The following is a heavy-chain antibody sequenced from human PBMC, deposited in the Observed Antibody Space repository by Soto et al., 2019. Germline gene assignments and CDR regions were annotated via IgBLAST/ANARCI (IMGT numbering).Heavy chain of an antibody. CDR1: GYSFTSYW. CDR3: ARIYVDIVAKDYFDS. D-gene: IGHD5-12*01. CDR2: IYPGDSDT. V-gene: IGHV5-51*01. J-gene: IGHJ5*01. Sequence: GESLKISCKGSGYSFTSYWIGWVRQMPGKGLEWMGIIYPGDSDTRYSPSFQGQVTISADKPISTAYLQWSSLKAPDTAMYYCARIYVDIVAKDYFDSWGQGTLVTVSS.